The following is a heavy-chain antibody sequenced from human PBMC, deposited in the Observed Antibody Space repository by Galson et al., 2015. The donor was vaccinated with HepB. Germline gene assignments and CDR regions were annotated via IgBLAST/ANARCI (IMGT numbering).Heavy chain of an antibody. CDR2: IIPILGIA. J-gene: IGHJ4*02. D-gene: IGHD4-23*01. Sequence: SVKVSCKASGGTFSSYAISWVRQAPGQGLEWMGRIIPILGIANYAQKFQGRVTITADKSTSTAYMELSSLRSEDTAVYYCARAPTGKGDGGELDYWGQGTLVTVSS. CDR3: ARAPTGKGDGGELDY. V-gene: IGHV1-69*04. CDR1: GGTFSSYA.